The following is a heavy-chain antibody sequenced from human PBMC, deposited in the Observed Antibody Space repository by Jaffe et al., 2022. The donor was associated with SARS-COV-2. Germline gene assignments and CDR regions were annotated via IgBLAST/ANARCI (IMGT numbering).Heavy chain of an antibody. D-gene: IGHD2-8*01. CDR2: ISWNGDIK. J-gene: IGHJ4*02. CDR3: AKVTDQMLYDGTGWGLDS. Sequence: EPQLVESGGGLIAPGKSLRLSCATSGFVFDEDAIHWVRQVPGRGLQWVAGISWNGDIKHYAESVRGRFTISRDSVKKSVSLQMTSLRPDDTAFYYCAKVTDQMLYDGTGWGLDSWGQGTLVTVSS. V-gene: IGHV3-9*01. CDR1: GFVFDEDA.